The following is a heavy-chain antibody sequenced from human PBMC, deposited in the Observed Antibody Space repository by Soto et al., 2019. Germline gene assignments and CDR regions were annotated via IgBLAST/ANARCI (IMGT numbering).Heavy chain of an antibody. CDR1: GGTFSSYT. CDR2: IIPLLGIA. V-gene: IGHV1-69*02. Sequence: QVQLVQSGAEVKKPGSSVKVSFKASGGTFSSYTISWVRQAPGQGLEWMGRIIPLLGIANYAQKFQGRVTITADKSTSTAYMELSSLRSEDTAVYYCARVLRYFDAGYNWFDPWGQGTLVTVSS. CDR3: ARVLRYFDAGYNWFDP. J-gene: IGHJ5*02. D-gene: IGHD3-9*01.